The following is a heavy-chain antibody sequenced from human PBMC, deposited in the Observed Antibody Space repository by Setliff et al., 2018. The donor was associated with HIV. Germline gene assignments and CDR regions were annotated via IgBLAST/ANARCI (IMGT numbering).Heavy chain of an antibody. CDR3: ASRVYYYDSSGYLREEGFDP. D-gene: IGHD3-22*01. V-gene: IGHV4-39*01. Sequence: PSETLSLTCTVSGGSISNSRYYWSWIRQPPGKGLEWIGSIYYSGSTYYNPSLKSRVTISVDTSKNQFSLKLSPVTAADAAVYYCASRVYYYDSSGYLREEGFDPWGQGTLVT. J-gene: IGHJ5*02. CDR2: IYYSGST. CDR1: GGSISNSRYY.